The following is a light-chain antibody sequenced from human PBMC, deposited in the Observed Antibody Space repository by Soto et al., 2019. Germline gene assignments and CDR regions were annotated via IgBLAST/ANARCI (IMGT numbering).Light chain of an antibody. J-gene: IGKJ2*01. CDR3: QQFYNYPYT. V-gene: IGKV1D-13*01. CDR1: QGINSA. CDR2: GDA. Sequence: AIQLTQSPSSLSTSVGARVTITCRASQGINSALAWYQQKPSEAPSLLIYGDANLESGVPSRFSGSGSGTDFTLTFSNLQSEDFATYYCQQFYNYPYTFGQGTKVDIK.